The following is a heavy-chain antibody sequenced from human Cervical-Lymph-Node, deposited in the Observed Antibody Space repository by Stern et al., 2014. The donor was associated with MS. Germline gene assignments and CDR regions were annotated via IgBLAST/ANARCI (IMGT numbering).Heavy chain of an antibody. CDR1: GGSISSGGYY. V-gene: IGHV4-31*03. Sequence: QLQLQESGPGLVKPSQTLSLTCTVSGGSISSGGYYWSWIRQHPGKGLEWIGYIYYSGSTYYNPSLKSRVTISVDTSKNQFSLKLSSVTAADTAVYYCAREGTVTNYYYYGMDVWGQGTTVTVSS. CDR2: IYYSGST. CDR3: AREGTVTNYYYYGMDV. D-gene: IGHD4-11*01. J-gene: IGHJ6*02.